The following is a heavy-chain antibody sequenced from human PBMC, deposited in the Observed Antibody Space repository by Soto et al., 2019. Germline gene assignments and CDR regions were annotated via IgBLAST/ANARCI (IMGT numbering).Heavy chain of an antibody. D-gene: IGHD6-13*01. V-gene: IGHV4-39*01. Sequence: SETLSLTCTVSGGSISSSSYYWGWIRQPPGKGLEWIGSIYYSGSTYYNPSLKSRVTISVDTSKNQFSLKLSSVTAADTAVYYCAXHGGAGYSSSWYGSIDYWGQGTLVTVSS. CDR3: AXHGGAGYSSSWYGSIDY. CDR1: GGSISSSSYY. CDR2: IYYSGST. J-gene: IGHJ4*02.